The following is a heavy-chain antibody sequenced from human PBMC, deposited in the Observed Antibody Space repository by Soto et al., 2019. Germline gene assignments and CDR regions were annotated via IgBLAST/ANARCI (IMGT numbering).Heavy chain of an antibody. V-gene: IGHV3-30*18. CDR1: GFTFSSYG. J-gene: IGHJ6*02. CDR3: AKDRATGPRYYYYGMDV. D-gene: IGHD3-9*01. Sequence: GGSLRLSCAASGFTFSSYGMHWVRQAPGKGLEWVAVISYDGSNKYYADSVKGRFTISRDNSKNTLYLQMNSLRAEDTAVYYCAKDRATGPRYYYYGMDVWGQGTTVTVSS. CDR2: ISYDGSNK.